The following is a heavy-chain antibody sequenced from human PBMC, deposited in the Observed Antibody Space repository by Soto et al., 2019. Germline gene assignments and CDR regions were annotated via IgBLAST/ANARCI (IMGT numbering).Heavy chain of an antibody. Sequence: QVQLVESGGGVVQPGRSLRLSCAASGFTFSSYGMHWVRQAPGKGLEWVAVISYDGSNKYYADSVKGRFTISRDNSKNTLYLQMNSLRAEDTAVYYCAKDGSGMYYYYGMDVWGQGTTVTVS. CDR2: ISYDGSNK. CDR3: AKDGSGMYYYYGMDV. V-gene: IGHV3-30*18. D-gene: IGHD3-10*01. CDR1: GFTFSSYG. J-gene: IGHJ6*02.